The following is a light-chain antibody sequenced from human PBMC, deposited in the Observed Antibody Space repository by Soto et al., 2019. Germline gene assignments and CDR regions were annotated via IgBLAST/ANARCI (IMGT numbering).Light chain of an antibody. Sequence: QSALTQPASVSGSPGQSITISCTGSSSDVGGYNLVSWYQPHPGKAPKLIIYEGSQRPSGVSNRFFGSKSGNTASLTISGLQAEDEADYHCCAYAGSSSYVFGTGTKLTVL. CDR3: CAYAGSSSYV. CDR2: EGS. J-gene: IGLJ1*01. V-gene: IGLV2-23*01. CDR1: SSDVGGYNL.